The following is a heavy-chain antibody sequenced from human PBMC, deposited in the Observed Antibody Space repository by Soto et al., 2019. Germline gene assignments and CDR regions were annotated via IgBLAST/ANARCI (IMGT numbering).Heavy chain of an antibody. J-gene: IGHJ5*02. Sequence: PVGSLRLSCAASGFTVSSNYMSWVRQAPGKGLEWVSAISGSGGSTYYADSVKGRFTISRDNSKNTLYLQMNSLRAEDTAVYYCANPGGTYYYDSSGYKRFDPWGQGTLVTVSS. CDR2: ISGSGGST. V-gene: IGHV3-23*01. D-gene: IGHD3-22*01. CDR1: GFTVSSNY. CDR3: ANPGGTYYYDSSGYKRFDP.